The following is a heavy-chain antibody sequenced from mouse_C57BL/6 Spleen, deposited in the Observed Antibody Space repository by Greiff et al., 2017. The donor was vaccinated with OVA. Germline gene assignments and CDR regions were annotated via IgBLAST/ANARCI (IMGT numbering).Heavy chain of an antibody. CDR1: GFSLTSYG. CDR3: ASRPVEGYFDV. CDR2: IWSGGST. Sequence: QVHVKQSGPGLVQPSQSLSITCTVSGFSLTSYGVHWVRQSPGKGLEWLGVIWSGGSTDYNAAFISRLSISKDNSKSQVFFKMNSLQADDTAIYYCASRPVEGYFDVWGTGTTVTVSS. V-gene: IGHV2-2*01. J-gene: IGHJ1*03.